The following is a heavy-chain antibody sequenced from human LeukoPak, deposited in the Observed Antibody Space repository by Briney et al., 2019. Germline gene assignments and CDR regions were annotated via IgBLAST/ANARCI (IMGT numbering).Heavy chain of an antibody. V-gene: IGHV1-8*03. Sequence: ASVKVSCKASGYTFTSYDINWVRQATGQGLEWMVWMNPNSGNTGYAQKFQGRVTITRNTSISTAYMELSSLRSEDTAVYYCARDRGYCSSTSCYTFDYWGQGTLVTVSS. D-gene: IGHD2-2*02. CDR1: GYTFTSYD. CDR2: MNPNSGNT. J-gene: IGHJ4*02. CDR3: ARDRGYCSSTSCYTFDY.